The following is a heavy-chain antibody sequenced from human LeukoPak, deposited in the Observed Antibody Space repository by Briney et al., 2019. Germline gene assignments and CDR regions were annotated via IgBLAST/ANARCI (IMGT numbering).Heavy chain of an antibody. CDR2: IYYSGST. CDR1: GGSFSGYY. Sequence: SETLSLTCAVYGGSFSGYYWSWIRQHPGKGLEWIGYIYYSGSTYYNPSLKSRVTISVDTSKNQFSLKLSSVTAADTAVYYCARVTSDGYPHDYWGQGTLVTVSS. J-gene: IGHJ4*02. D-gene: IGHD5-24*01. V-gene: IGHV4-31*11. CDR3: ARVTSDGYPHDY.